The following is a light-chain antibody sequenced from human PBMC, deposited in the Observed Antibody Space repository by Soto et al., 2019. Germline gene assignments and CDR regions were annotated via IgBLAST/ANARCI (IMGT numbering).Light chain of an antibody. Sequence: EIVLTQSPGTLSLSPGERATLSCRASQSVSSSYLAWYQQKPGQAPRLLIYGASSRTTGIPDRFSGSGSGTAFPLTIRRLEPEDFAVYYCQQYGSSPPFTFGPGTKVDIK. CDR3: QQYGSSPPFT. CDR1: QSVSSSY. CDR2: GAS. V-gene: IGKV3-20*01. J-gene: IGKJ3*01.